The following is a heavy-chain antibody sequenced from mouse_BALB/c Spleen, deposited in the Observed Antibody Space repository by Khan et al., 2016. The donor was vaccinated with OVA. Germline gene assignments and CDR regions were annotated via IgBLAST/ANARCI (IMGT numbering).Heavy chain of an antibody. J-gene: IGHJ2*01. V-gene: IGHV2-2-2*01. CDR3: VRNWYYFDY. CDR1: GFSLTSYG. Sequence: QVQLQQSGPGLVQPSQSLSITCTVSGFSLTSYGVHWVRQSPGKGLEWLGVIWSGGSTDYNAAFISRLSISKDNSKSQVFFKMNSLQADDTAIYYCVRNWYYFDYWGQGTTLTVSS. CDR2: IWSGGST.